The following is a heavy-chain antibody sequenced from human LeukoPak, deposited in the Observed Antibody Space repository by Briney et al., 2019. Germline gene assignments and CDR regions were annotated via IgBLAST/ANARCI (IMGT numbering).Heavy chain of an antibody. CDR2: IYSGGST. J-gene: IGHJ4*02. CDR3: ARGVVRYYYDS. Sequence: GGSLRLSCAASGFTVSSNYMSWVRQAPGKGLEWVSVIYSGGSTYYADSVKGRFTISRDNSKNTLYLQMNSLRAEDTAVYYCARGVVRYYYDSWGQGTLVTVSS. D-gene: IGHD3-22*01. CDR1: GFTVSSNY. V-gene: IGHV3-66*01.